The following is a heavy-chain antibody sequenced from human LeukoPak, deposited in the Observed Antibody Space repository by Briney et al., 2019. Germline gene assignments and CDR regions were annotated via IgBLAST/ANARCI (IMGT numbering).Heavy chain of an antibody. D-gene: IGHD6-6*01. V-gene: IGHV4-61*01. J-gene: IGHJ4*02. Sequence: SETLSLTCTVSGGSVSSGSYYWSWIRQPPGKGLDWIGYIYYSGSTNYNPSLKSRVTVSADTSKNQFSLKLSSVTAADTAVYYCARAAGGIAAFDYWGQGTLVTVSS. CDR3: ARAAGGIAAFDY. CDR1: GGSVSSGSYY. CDR2: IYYSGST.